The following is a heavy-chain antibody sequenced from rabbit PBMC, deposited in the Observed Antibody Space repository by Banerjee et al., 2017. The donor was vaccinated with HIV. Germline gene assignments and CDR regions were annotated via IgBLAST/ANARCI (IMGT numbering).Heavy chain of an antibody. Sequence: QEQLEESGGDLVKPEGSLTLTCTASGFSFSSYWICWVRQAPGKGLEWIACIYTGSGSSYYANWAKGRFTISKTSSTTVALQMTSLTAADTATYFCARDRGDWGYYFNLWGQGTLVTVS. CDR2: IYTGSGSS. D-gene: IGHD4-1*01. CDR3: ARDRGDWGYYFNL. V-gene: IGHV1S45*01. J-gene: IGHJ4*01. CDR1: GFSFSSYW.